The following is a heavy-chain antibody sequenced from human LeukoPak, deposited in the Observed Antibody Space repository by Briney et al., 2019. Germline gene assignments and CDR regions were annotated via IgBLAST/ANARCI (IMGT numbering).Heavy chain of an antibody. Sequence: QPGGSLRLSCAASGFTFNDYAMHWVRQFPGKGLEWVSGISWNSGSVGYVDSVKGRFTISRDNAKNFLYLQMNSLRIEDTAFYYCAKGFGRWLPLDKWFDPWGQGTLVTVSS. CDR1: GFTFNDYA. D-gene: IGHD3-22*01. J-gene: IGHJ5*02. CDR2: ISWNSGSV. V-gene: IGHV3-9*01. CDR3: AKGFGRWLPLDKWFDP.